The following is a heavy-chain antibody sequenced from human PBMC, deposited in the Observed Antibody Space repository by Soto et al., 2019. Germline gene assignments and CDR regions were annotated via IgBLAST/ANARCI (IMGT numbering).Heavy chain of an antibody. V-gene: IGHV1-69*05. J-gene: IGHJ4*02. CDR2: IIPIFGTA. CDR3: ARKGIAAAIDY. D-gene: IGHD6-13*01. CDR1: GGTFSSYA. Sequence: SVKVSCKASGGTFSSYAISWVRQAPGQGLEWMGGIIPIFGTASYAQKFQGRVTMTRDTSTSTVYMELSSLRSEDTAVYYCARKGIAAAIDYWGQGTLVTVSS.